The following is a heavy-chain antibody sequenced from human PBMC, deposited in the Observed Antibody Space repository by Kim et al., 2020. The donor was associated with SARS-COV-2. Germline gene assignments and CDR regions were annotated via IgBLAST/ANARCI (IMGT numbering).Heavy chain of an antibody. CDR1: GYSFTSYW. Sequence: GESLKISCKGSGYSFTSYWVSWVRQMPGKGLEWMGRIDPSDSYTNYSPSFQGHVTISADKSISTAYLQWSSLKASDTAMYYCATYRGIAAAGTDPPLDFWGQGTTVTVSS. V-gene: IGHV5-10-1*01. CDR2: IDPSDSYT. CDR3: ATYRGIAAAGTDPPLDF. J-gene: IGHJ6*02. D-gene: IGHD6-13*01.